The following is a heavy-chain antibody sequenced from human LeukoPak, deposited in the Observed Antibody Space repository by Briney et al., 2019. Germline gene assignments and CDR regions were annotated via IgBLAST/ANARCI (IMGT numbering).Heavy chain of an antibody. D-gene: IGHD4-23*01. CDR2: IGASGGST. J-gene: IGHJ4*02. Sequence: GGSLRLSCAASGFTFSSYAMSWVRQAPGKGLEWVSAIGASGGSTYYADSVKGRFTISRDNSKNTLYLQMNSLRAEDTALYYCAKSLVRWAFDYWGQGTLVTVSS. CDR3: AKSLVRWAFDY. CDR1: GFTFSSYA. V-gene: IGHV3-23*01.